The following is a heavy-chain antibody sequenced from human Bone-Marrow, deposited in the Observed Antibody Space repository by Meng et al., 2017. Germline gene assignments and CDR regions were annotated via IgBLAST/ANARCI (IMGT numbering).Heavy chain of an antibody. D-gene: IGHD5-18*01. CDR2: IYYSGST. V-gene: IGHV4-31*01. J-gene: IGHJ3*02. Sequence: SETLSLTCTVSGGSISSGGYYWSWIRQHPGRGLEWIGYIYYSGSTYYNPSLKSPVTISVDTSKNQFSLKLSSVTAADTAVYYCARGRCSYGHNAFDIWGQGTMVTVSS. CDR3: ARGRCSYGHNAFDI. CDR1: GGSISSGGYY.